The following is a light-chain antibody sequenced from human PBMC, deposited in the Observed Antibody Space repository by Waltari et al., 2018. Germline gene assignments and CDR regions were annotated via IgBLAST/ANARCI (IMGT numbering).Light chain of an antibody. CDR2: DND. J-gene: IGLJ3*02. Sequence: QSVFTQPPSVSAAPGQKVTISCSGSNSNIENNYISWYQQLPGTAPKLLIYDNDKRTSWIPDRFSGSKSGTSATLGITGLQTGDEADYYCGTWDSSLSAWVFGGGTKLTVL. CDR1: NSNIENNY. V-gene: IGLV1-51*01. CDR3: GTWDSSLSAWV.